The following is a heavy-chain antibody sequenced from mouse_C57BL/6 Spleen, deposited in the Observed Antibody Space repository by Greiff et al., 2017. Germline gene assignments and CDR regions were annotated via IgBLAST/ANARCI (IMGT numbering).Heavy chain of an antibody. J-gene: IGHJ2*01. D-gene: IGHD3-1*01. V-gene: IGHV1-15*01. CDR1: GYTFTDYE. CDR2: IDPETGGT. CDR3: TRGTAPRYYFDY. Sequence: VKLVESGAELVRPGASVTLSCKASGYTFTDYEMHWVKQTPVHGLEWIGAIDPETGGTAYNQKFKGKAILTADKSSSTAYMELRSLTSEDSAVYYCTRGTAPRYYFDYWGQGTTLTVSS.